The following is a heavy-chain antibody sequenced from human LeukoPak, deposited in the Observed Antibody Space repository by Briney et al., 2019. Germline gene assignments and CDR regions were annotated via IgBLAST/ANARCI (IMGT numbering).Heavy chain of an antibody. J-gene: IGHJ4*02. CDR2: IYYSGST. CDR3: ARFPGSISARPTDY. V-gene: IGHV4-39*01. D-gene: IGHD6-6*01. CDR1: GGSISSSSYY. Sequence: PSETLSLTCTVSGGSISSSSYYWGWIRQPPGKGLEWIGSIYYSGSTYYNPSLKSRVTISVDTSKNQFSLKLSSVTAADTAVYYCARFPGSISARPTDYWGQGTLVTVSS.